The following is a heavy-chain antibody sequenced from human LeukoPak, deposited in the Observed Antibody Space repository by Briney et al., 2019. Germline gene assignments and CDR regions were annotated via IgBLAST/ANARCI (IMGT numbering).Heavy chain of an antibody. V-gene: IGHV4-4*07. Sequence: XIRQPAXXXLEWIGRIYTSGSTNYNPSLKSRVTMSVDTSKNQFSLKLSSVTAADTAVYYCAREGITGTTGDAFDIWGQGTMVTVSS. CDR2: IYTSGST. D-gene: IGHD1-7*01. CDR3: AREGITGTTGDAFDI. J-gene: IGHJ3*02.